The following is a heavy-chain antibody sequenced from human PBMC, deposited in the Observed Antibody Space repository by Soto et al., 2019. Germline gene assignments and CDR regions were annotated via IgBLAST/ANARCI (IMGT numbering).Heavy chain of an antibody. V-gene: IGHV4-59*12. CDR3: ARDGPEGVDY. CDR2: IYYSGST. J-gene: IGHJ4*02. Sequence: WIRQSPGKGLEWIGFIYYSGSTKYNPSLKSRVTISVDTSKNQFSLKVSSATAADTAVYYCARDGPEGVDYWGQGTLVTVSS.